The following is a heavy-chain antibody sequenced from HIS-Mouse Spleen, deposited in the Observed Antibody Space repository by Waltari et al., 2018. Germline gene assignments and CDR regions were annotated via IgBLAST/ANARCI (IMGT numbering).Heavy chain of an antibody. V-gene: IGHV4-39*07. J-gene: IGHJ2*01. CDR1: GGSLSSSSSY. CDR2: IYYSGST. CDR3: AREIPYSSSWYDWYFDL. Sequence: QLQLQESGPGLVKPSETLSLTCTVSGGSLSSSSSYWGWIGQPPGKGLEGIGSIYYSGSTYYNPSLKSRVTISVDTSKNQFSLKLSSVTAADTAVYYCAREIPYSSSWYDWYFDLWGRGTLVTVSS. D-gene: IGHD6-13*01.